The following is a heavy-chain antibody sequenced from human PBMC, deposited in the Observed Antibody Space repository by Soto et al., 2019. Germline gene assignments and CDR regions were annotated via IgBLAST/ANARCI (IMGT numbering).Heavy chain of an antibody. CDR2: IYYSGST. CDR3: ARVRIVGATPADFDY. J-gene: IGHJ4*02. D-gene: IGHD1-26*01. Sequence: QVQLQESGPGLVKPSETLSLTCTVSGGSISSYYWSWIRQPPGKGLEWIGYIYYSGSTNYNPSLKSRVTISVDTSKSQFSLKLSSVTAADTAVYYCARVRIVGATPADFDYWGQGTLVTVSS. CDR1: GGSISSYY. V-gene: IGHV4-59*01.